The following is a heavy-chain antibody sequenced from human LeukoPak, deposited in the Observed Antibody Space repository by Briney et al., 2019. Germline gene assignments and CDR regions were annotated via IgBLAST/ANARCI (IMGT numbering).Heavy chain of an antibody. CDR3: ARGIGSSTWYDPFDY. CDR2: ISSYNGNT. D-gene: IGHD6-13*01. Sequence: ASVKLSCKASGYTFNSYGISWVRQAPGQGLEWMGWISSYNGNTNYAQKLQGRVTMTTDTSTSTAFMELTSLRSDDTAVYYCARGIGSSTWYDPFDYWGQGTLVTVSS. CDR1: GYTFNSYG. J-gene: IGHJ4*02. V-gene: IGHV1-18*01.